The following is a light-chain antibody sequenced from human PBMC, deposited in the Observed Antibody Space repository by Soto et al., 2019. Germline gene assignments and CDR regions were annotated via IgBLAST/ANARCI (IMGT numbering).Light chain of an antibody. CDR3: ETWDSNTQV. J-gene: IGLJ3*02. V-gene: IGLV4-60*03. Sequence: QPVLTQSSSASASLGSSVKLSCTLSGGHNRFTVAWHQQQPGKAPRYLMKVEGDGTYNKGSGVPDRFSGSSSGADRYLTISNLQSEDEAAYYCETWDSNTQVFGGWSQLTVL. CDR2: VEGDGTY. CDR1: GGHNRFT.